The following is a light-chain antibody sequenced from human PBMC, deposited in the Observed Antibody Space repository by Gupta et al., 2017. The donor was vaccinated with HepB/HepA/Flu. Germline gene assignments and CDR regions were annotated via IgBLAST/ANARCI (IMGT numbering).Light chain of an antibody. Sequence: QSVLTQPPSTSGTPGQRVTISCSGSYSNIGSNPVYWYRQLPGTAPKLVILENNQRPSGAPGRFSGSKSGTSASLAISGLQPEDEAVYYCESRDGVIHGWRFGGGTKVTVL. CDR3: ESRDGVIHGWR. J-gene: IGLJ3*02. V-gene: IGLV1-44*01. CDR1: YSNIGSNP. CDR2: ENN.